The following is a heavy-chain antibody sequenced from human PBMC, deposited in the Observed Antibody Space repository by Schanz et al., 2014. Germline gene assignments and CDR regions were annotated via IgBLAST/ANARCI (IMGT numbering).Heavy chain of an antibody. CDR1: GDTFSKYN. J-gene: IGHJ6*02. Sequence: QVQLVQSGPEVKKPGSSVKVSCQAFGDTFSKYNIMWVRQVPGQGLEWLGRIMPLRGIGNNAWKFQDRLTITADKSMNITYMELSSLGTEDEAVDYCTRLRRTGPCGVDVWGQGTTVTVS. CDR2: IMPLRGIG. CDR3: TRLRRTGPCGVDV. D-gene: IGHD3-9*01. V-gene: IGHV1-69*02.